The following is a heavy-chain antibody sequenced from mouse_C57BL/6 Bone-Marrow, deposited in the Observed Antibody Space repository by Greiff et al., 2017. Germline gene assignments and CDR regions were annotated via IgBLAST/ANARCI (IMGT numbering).Heavy chain of an antibody. CDR1: GFTFSDYY. J-gene: IGHJ1*03. V-gene: IGHV5-12*01. Sequence: EVQGVESGGGLVQPGGSLKLSCAASGFTFSDYYMYWVRQTPEKRLEWVAYISNGGGSTYYPDTVKGRFTISRDNAKNTLYLQLSRLKSEDTAMYYGARHGRTGRKYFEVWGTGTTVTVSS. D-gene: IGHD4-1*01. CDR3: ARHGRTGRKYFEV. CDR2: ISNGGGST.